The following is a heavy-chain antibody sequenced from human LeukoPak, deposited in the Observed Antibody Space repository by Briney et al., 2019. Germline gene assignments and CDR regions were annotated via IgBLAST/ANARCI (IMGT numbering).Heavy chain of an antibody. CDR2: IYYSGST. V-gene: IGHV4-59*01. Sequence: SETLSLTCTVSGGSISSYYWSWIRQPPGKGLEWIGYIYYSGSTNHNPSLKSRVTISVDTSKNEFSLKLSSVTAADTAVYYCARDLGYCSGGSCYPTWYFDYWGQGTLVTVSS. CDR1: GGSISSYY. J-gene: IGHJ4*02. CDR3: ARDLGYCSGGSCYPTWYFDY. D-gene: IGHD2-15*01.